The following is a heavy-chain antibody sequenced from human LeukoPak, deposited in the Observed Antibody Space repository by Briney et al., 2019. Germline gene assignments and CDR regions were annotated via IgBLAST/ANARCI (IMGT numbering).Heavy chain of an antibody. J-gene: IGHJ4*02. D-gene: IGHD7-27*01. Sequence: GGSLRLSCAASGFTFSSYTMSWVRQAPGKGLEWVSTITTSDGNTYYADSVKGRFTVSRDNSKNTLFLQMNSMRAEDTAVYYCAKDGGLWVSAHWGDSWGRGTLVTVSS. CDR1: GFTFSSYT. CDR3: AKDGGLWVSAHWGDS. V-gene: IGHV3-23*01. CDR2: ITTSDGNT.